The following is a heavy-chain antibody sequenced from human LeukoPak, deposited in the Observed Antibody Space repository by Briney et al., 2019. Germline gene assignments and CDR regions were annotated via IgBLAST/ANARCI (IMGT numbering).Heavy chain of an antibody. CDR2: FDPEDGET. Sequence: ASVKVSCKVSGYTLTELSMHWVRQAPGKGLEWMGGFDPEDGETIYAQEFQGRVTMTEDTSTDTAYMELSSLRSEDTAVYYCATDYGGNFLFDYWGQGTLVTVSS. CDR1: GYTLTELS. V-gene: IGHV1-24*01. CDR3: ATDYGGNFLFDY. D-gene: IGHD4-23*01. J-gene: IGHJ4*02.